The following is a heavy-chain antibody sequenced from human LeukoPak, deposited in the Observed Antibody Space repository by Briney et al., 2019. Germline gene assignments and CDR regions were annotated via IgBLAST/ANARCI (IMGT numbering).Heavy chain of an antibody. Sequence: DSVKVSCKASGYTFTSYYMHWVRHPPGQGLEWVGIINPSGGSTSYAQTFQGRVTMTRDTSTSTVYMQLSSLRAEDTAVYYCARGRALIAVAGYYYYGMDVWGQRTTVTVSS. CDR3: ARGRALIAVAGYYYYGMDV. CDR1: GYTFTSYY. J-gene: IGHJ6*02. CDR2: INPSGGST. V-gene: IGHV1-46*01. D-gene: IGHD6-19*01.